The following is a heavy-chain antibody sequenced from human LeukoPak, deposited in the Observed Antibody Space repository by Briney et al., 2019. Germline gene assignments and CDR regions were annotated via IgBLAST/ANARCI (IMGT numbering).Heavy chain of an antibody. J-gene: IGHJ4*02. D-gene: IGHD3-22*01. Sequence: GGSLRLSCAASGFTFSSYAMSWVRQAPGKGLEWVSAISGSGGSTYYADSVKGRFTISRDNSKSTLYLQMNSLRAEDTAVYYCAKDHSYYYDSSGYDYWGQGTLVTVSS. CDR2: ISGSGGST. CDR3: AKDHSYYYDSSGYDY. CDR1: GFTFSSYA. V-gene: IGHV3-23*01.